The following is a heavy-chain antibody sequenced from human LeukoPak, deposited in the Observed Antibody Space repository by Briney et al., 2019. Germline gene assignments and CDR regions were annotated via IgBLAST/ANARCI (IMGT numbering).Heavy chain of an antibody. CDR2: IIPIFGTA. Sequence: ASVKVSCKASGGTFSSYAISWGRQAPRQGLEWMGGIIPIFGTANYAQKFQGRDTTTADESTSTAYMELSSLRSEDTPVYYCARVYGSVVGAKWYFDYWGQGTLVTVSS. CDR3: ARVYGSVVGAKWYFDY. J-gene: IGHJ4*02. V-gene: IGHV1-69*01. CDR1: GGTFSSYA. D-gene: IGHD1-26*01.